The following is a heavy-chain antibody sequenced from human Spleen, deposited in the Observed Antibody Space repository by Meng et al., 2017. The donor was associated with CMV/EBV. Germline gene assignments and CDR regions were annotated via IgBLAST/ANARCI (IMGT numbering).Heavy chain of an antibody. J-gene: IGHJ3*02. CDR3: AKGGGGYTWSDRTACDI. Sequence: GESLKISCAASGFTFSNAWMGWVRQAPGKGLEWVGRIKSKTDGGTTDVAAPGKGRFTNSRDDSKNTLYLQMNSLKTEDTAVYYGAKGGGGYTWSDRTACDIWGQGTTVTVSS. D-gene: IGHD1-1*01. CDR1: GFTFSNAW. CDR2: IKSKTDGGTT. V-gene: IGHV3-15*01.